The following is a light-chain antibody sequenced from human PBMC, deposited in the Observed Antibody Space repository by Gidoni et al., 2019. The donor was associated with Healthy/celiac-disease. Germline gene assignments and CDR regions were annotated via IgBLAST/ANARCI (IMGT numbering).Light chain of an antibody. Sequence: DIQMTQSPSSLSASVGDRVTIICRASQGISNYLAWYQQKPGKVPKLLIYAASTLQSGVPSRFSGSGSGTDFTLTISSLQPEDVATYYCQKYNSASITFGQGTRLEIK. CDR1: QGISNY. CDR2: AAS. CDR3: QKYNSASIT. J-gene: IGKJ5*01. V-gene: IGKV1-27*01.